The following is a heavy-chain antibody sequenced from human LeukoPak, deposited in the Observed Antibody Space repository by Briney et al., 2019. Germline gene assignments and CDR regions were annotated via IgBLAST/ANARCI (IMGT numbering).Heavy chain of an antibody. Sequence: GGSLRLSCAASGFTFSSYEMNWVRQAPGKGLEWVSYISSSGSTIYYADSVKGRFTISRDNAKNSLYLQMNSLRAEDTAVYYCARDQELRYFDWLRLGNHYYYYYYMDVWGKGTTVTISS. CDR2: ISSSGSTI. V-gene: IGHV3-48*03. CDR1: GFTFSSYE. D-gene: IGHD3-9*01. J-gene: IGHJ6*03. CDR3: ARDQELRYFDWLRLGNHYYYYYYMDV.